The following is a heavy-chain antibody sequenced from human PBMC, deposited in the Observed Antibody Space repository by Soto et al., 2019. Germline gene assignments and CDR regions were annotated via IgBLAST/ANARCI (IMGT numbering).Heavy chain of an antibody. J-gene: IGHJ5*02. Sequence: ASVKVSCKASGYTFTGYYMHWVRQAPGQGLEWMGWINPNSGGTNYAQKFQGRVTMTRDTPISTAYMELSRLRSDDTAVYYCARDPIVVVPAAISGGWFDPWGQGTLVTVSS. CDR2: INPNSGGT. D-gene: IGHD2-2*02. CDR1: GYTFTGYY. V-gene: IGHV1-2*02. CDR3: ARDPIVVVPAAISGGWFDP.